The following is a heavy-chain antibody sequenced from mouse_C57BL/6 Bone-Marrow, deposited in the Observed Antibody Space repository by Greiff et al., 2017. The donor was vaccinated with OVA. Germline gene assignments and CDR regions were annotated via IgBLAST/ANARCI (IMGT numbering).Heavy chain of an antibody. V-gene: IGHV1-19*01. CDR1: GYTFTDYY. CDR3: ARFLPPWFAY. CDR2: INPYNGGT. J-gene: IGHJ3*01. Sequence: SGPVLVKPGASVKMSCKASGYTFTDYYMNWVKQSHGKSLEWIGVINPYNGGTSYNQKFKGKATLTVDKSSSTAYMELNSLTSEDSAVYYCARFLPPWFAYWGQGTLVTVSA.